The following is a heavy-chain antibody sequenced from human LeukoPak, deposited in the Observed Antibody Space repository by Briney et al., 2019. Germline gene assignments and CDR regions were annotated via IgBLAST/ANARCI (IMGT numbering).Heavy chain of an antibody. Sequence: GGSLRLSCAASGFTFSSYEMNWVRQAPGKGLEWVSYISSSGSTIYYADSVKGRFISSRDNTKNSLYLQMNSLRAEDTAIYYCARVSDISVAAYFDYWGQGTLVTVSS. D-gene: IGHD6-19*01. CDR1: GFTFSSYE. CDR3: ARVSDISVAAYFDY. V-gene: IGHV3-48*03. J-gene: IGHJ4*02. CDR2: ISSSGSTI.